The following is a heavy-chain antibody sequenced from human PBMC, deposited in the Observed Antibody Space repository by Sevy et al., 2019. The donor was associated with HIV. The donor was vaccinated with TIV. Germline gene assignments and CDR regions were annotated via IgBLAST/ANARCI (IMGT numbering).Heavy chain of an antibody. D-gene: IGHD6-19*01. CDR3: ARDPRIAVASGAFDI. V-gene: IGHV3-33*01. J-gene: IGHJ3*02. CDR2: IWYDGSNK. CDR1: GFTFSSYG. Sequence: GGSLRLSCAASGFTFSSYGMHWVRQAPGKGLEWVAVIWYDGSNKYSADSVKGRFTISKENSKMTLFLQMNSLRAEDTAVYYCARDPRIAVASGAFDIWGQGTMVTVSS.